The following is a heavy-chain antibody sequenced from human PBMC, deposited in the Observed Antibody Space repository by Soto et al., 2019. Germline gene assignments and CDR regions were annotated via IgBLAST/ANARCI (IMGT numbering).Heavy chain of an antibody. V-gene: IGHV1-18*01. CDR1: GYTYTSYG. J-gene: IGHJ6*02. CDR2: ISAYNGNS. CDR3: ARDALYYSSGWYRYYYYGMDV. Sequence: ASVKVSCKASGYTYTSYGSSWGRQAPGQGLEWMGWISAYNGNSNYAQKLQGRVTMTTDTSTSTAYMELRSLRSDDTAVYYCARDALYYSSGWYRYYYYGMDVWGQGTTVTVSS. D-gene: IGHD6-19*01.